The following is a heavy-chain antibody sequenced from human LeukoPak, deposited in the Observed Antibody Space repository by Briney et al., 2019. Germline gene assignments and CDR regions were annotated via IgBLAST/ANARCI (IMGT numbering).Heavy chain of an antibody. J-gene: IGHJ4*02. D-gene: IGHD6-13*01. CDR2: IYYSGST. V-gene: IGHV4-59*01. Sequence: SETLSLTCSVSGGSIFADYWSWIRQPPGKGLEWIGYIYYSGSTNYNPSLKSRVTISVDTSKNQFSLKLSSVTAADTAVYYCARVDSSNWYEYRGYFDYWGQGTLVTVSS. CDR3: ARVDSSNWYEYRGYFDY. CDR1: GGSIFADY.